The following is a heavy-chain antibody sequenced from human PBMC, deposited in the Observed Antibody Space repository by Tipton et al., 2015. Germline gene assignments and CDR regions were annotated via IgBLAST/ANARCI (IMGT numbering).Heavy chain of an antibody. CDR2: ISAYNGNT. CDR1: GHTFTNYG. V-gene: IGHV1-18*01. J-gene: IGHJ4*02. D-gene: IGHD2-15*01. Sequence: QLVQSGAEVKKPGASVKVSCKASGHTFTNYGISWVRQAPGQGLEWMGWISAYNGNTNYAQKFQGRVTMTTDTPTSTVHMELRSLGSDDTAVYYCARDWGGCSGSNCYYFDYWGQGALVTVSS. CDR3: ARDWGGCSGSNCYYFDY.